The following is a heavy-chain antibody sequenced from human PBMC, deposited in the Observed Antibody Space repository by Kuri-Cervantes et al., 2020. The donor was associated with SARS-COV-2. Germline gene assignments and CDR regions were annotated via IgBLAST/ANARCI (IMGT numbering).Heavy chain of an antibody. CDR1: GYSISSGYY. Sequence: SETLSLTCTVSGYSISSGYYWGWIRQPPGKGLEWIGSIYHSGSTYYNPSLKSRVTISVDTSKNQFSLKLSSVTAADTAVYYCARADDFWSGHDAFDIWGQGTMVTVSS. CDR2: IYHSGST. CDR3: ARADDFWSGHDAFDI. D-gene: IGHD3-3*01. J-gene: IGHJ3*02. V-gene: IGHV4-38-2*02.